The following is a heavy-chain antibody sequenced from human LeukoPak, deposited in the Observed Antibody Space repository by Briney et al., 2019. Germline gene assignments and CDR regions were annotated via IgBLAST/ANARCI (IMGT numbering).Heavy chain of an antibody. CDR3: TRVGIAVAGTNYYYGMDV. CDR2: IRSKAYGGTT. D-gene: IGHD6-19*01. J-gene: IGHJ6*02. CDR1: GFTFSSYA. V-gene: IGHV3-49*03. Sequence: GGSLRLSCAASGFTFSSYAMHWFRQAPGKGLEWVGFIRSKAYGGTTEYAASVKGRFTISRDDSKSIAYLQMNSLKTEDTAVYYCTRVGIAVAGTNYYYGMDVWGQGTTVTVSS.